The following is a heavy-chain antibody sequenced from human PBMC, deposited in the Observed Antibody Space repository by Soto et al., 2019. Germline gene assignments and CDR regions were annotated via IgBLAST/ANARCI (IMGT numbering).Heavy chain of an antibody. D-gene: IGHD2-15*01. J-gene: IGHJ4*01. CDR3: AHRNVEVVGGSTNTFDY. Sequence: QISLKESGPTLVKPTQTLTLTCTFSGFSLRTGGVGVGWLRQPPGKALEWLAHIYWDGDTRYRPSLQSRLTVTADSSYNQVVLSMSSMGPEDTATYLCAHRNVEVVGGSTNTFDYCGHGALVTVSS. V-gene: IGHV2-5*02. CDR2: IYWDGDT. CDR1: GFSLRTGGVG.